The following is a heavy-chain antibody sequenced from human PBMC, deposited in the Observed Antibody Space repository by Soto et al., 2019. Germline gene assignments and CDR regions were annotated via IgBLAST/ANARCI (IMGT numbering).Heavy chain of an antibody. CDR2: IYHSDST. Sequence: QVQLQESGPGVVKPSETLSLICSISGDSISGYYWSWIRQPPGKGLEWIGYIYHSDSTTTRDNASLESRVTISVDTSKNQVSLSLLSVTAADTGLYYCARGTFTFGPGIFDLWGPGTQVIAS. J-gene: IGHJ4*02. D-gene: IGHD3-16*01. CDR3: ARGTFTFGPGIFDL. V-gene: IGHV4-59*01. CDR1: GDSISGYY.